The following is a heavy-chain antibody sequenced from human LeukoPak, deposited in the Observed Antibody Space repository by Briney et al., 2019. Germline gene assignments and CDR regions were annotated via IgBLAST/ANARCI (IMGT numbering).Heavy chain of an antibody. Sequence: ASVKVSCKASGGTFSSYAISWVRQAPGQGLEWMGRIIPILGIANYAQKFQGRVTITADKSTSTAYMELSSLESEDSAVYYCAAELYGVYTDCCTFHIWGQGTTVTVSS. D-gene: IGHD4-17*01. CDR2: IIPILGIA. CDR3: AAELYGVYTDCCTFHI. CDR1: GGTFSSYA. J-gene: IGHJ3*02. V-gene: IGHV1-69*04.